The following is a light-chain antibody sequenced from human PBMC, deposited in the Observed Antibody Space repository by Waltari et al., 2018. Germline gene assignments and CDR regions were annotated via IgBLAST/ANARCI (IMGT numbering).Light chain of an antibody. CDR1: QSISKW. CDR3: QQYNSYSLLS. CDR2: KAS. Sequence: DIQMTQSPSTLSASVGDRVIFSCRASQSISKWLAWYQQKPGKAPKLLSYKASTLGSGVPSRFSGSGSGTEFTLTISSLHPEHFATYYCQQYNSYSLLSFGGGTKVEI. J-gene: IGKJ4*01. V-gene: IGKV1-5*03.